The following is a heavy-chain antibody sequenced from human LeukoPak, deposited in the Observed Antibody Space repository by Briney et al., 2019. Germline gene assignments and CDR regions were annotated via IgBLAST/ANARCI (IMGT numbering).Heavy chain of an antibody. CDR3: ASSKPGYSSGLVGY. D-gene: IGHD6-19*01. Sequence: SETLSLTCTVSGDSISNYYWSWIRQPPGKGLEWLGHISYIGSTNYNPSLNSRVTISVDTSKNQFSLRLSSVTAADTAAYFCASSKPGYSSGLVGYWGQGTLVTVSS. V-gene: IGHV4-59*01. J-gene: IGHJ4*02. CDR1: GDSISNYY. CDR2: ISYIGST.